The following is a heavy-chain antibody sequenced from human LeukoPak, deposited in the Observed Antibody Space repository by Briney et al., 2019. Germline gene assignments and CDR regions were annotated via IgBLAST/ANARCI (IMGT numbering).Heavy chain of an antibody. D-gene: IGHD1-26*01. Sequence: GGSLRLSCAASGFTFSSYGMHWVRQAPGKGLKWVAFIRSDGSNKYYADSVKGRFTISRDNSKNTLYLQMNSLRAEDTAVYYCATDYRGYFGYWGQGTLVTVSS. CDR3: ATDYRGYFGY. CDR2: IRSDGSNK. J-gene: IGHJ4*02. V-gene: IGHV3-30*02. CDR1: GFTFSSYG.